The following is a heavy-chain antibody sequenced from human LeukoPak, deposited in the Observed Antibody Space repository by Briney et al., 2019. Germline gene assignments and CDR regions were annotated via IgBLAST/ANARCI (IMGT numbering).Heavy chain of an antibody. D-gene: IGHD1-26*01. Sequence: SETLSLICSVSGGSISSYYWSWIRQPPGKGLEWIRYLYYSGSTNYNPSLKSRVTISVDTSKNQFSLKLSSVTAADTAVYYCARRAGGRDYYYYGMDVWGQGTTVTVSS. CDR3: ARRAGGRDYYYYGMDV. J-gene: IGHJ6*02. CDR2: LYYSGST. CDR1: GGSISSYY. V-gene: IGHV4-59*08.